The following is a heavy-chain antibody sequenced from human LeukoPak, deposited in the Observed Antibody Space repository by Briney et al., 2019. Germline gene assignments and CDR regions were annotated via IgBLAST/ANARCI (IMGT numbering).Heavy chain of an antibody. J-gene: IGHJ5*02. Sequence: ASVKVSGKASGYTFTSYDTNWVRQATGQGLEWMGWMNPNSGNTGYAQKFQGRVTMTRNTSISTAYMELSSLRSEDTAVYYCARGSYCGGDCWFDPWGQGTLVTVSS. CDR3: ARGSYCGGDCWFDP. CDR1: GYTFTSYD. D-gene: IGHD2-21*02. CDR2: MNPNSGNT. V-gene: IGHV1-8*01.